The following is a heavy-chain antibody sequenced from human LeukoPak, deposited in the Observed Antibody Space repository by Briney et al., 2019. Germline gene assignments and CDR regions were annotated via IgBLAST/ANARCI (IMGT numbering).Heavy chain of an antibody. V-gene: IGHV3-9*03. CDR2: ISWNSGSI. D-gene: IGHD6-19*01. J-gene: IGHJ3*02. Sequence: GRSLRLSCAASGFTFDDYAMRWVRQAPGKGLEWVSGISWNSGSIGYADSVKGRFTISRDNAKNSLYLQMNSLRAEDMALYYCAKTSSVLGDAFDIWGQGTMVTVSS. CDR3: AKTSSVLGDAFDI. CDR1: GFTFDDYA.